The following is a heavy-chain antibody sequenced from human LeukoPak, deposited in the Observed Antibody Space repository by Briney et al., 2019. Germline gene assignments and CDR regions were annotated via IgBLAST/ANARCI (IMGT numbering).Heavy chain of an antibody. V-gene: IGHV4-4*07. CDR2: IYTSGST. Sequence: SETLSLTCTVSGGSISSYYWSWIRQPAGKGLEWIGRIYTSGSTNYNPSLKSRVTMSVDTSKNQFSLKLSSVTAADTAVYYCARVGFGNCSGGSRYLRTYYFDYWGQGTLVTVSS. D-gene: IGHD2-15*01. CDR1: GGSISSYY. CDR3: ARVGFGNCSGGSRYLRTYYFDY. J-gene: IGHJ4*02.